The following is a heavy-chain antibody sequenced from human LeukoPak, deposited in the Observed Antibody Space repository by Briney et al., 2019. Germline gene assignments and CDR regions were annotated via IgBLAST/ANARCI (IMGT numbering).Heavy chain of an antibody. D-gene: IGHD3-10*01. CDR3: AREYGSGSYEDY. J-gene: IGHJ4*02. CDR2: ISSSSSYI. V-gene: IGHV3-21*01. CDR1: GFTVSSNY. Sequence: GGSLRLSCAASGFTVSSNYMSWVRQAPGKGLEWVSSISSSSSYIYYADSVKGRFTISRDNAKNSLYLQMNSLRAEDTAVYYCAREYGSGSYEDYWGQGTLVTVSS.